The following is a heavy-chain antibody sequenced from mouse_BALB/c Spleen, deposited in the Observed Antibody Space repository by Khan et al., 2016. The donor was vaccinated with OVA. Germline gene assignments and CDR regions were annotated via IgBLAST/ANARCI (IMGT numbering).Heavy chain of an antibody. D-gene: IGHD1-1*01. CDR3: ARENYYVSSHYAMDY. CDR1: GYTFTSYW. CDR2: ISPGSGTP. V-gene: IGHV1S41*01. J-gene: IGHJ4*01. Sequence: DLVKPGASVKLSCKASGYTFTSYWINWIKQRPGQGLEWIGRISPGSGTPYYNEMFKGKATLTVDISSNTAYLQLSSLSSEDSADYFCARENYYVSSHYAMDYWGQGTSVTVSS.